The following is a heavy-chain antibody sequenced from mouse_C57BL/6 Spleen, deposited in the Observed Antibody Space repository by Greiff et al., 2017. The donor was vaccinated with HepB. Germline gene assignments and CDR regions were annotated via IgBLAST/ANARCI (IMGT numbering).Heavy chain of an antibody. CDR3: ARKYYGSSYDAMDY. Sequence: EVKVVESGGGLVKPGGSLKLSCAASGFTFSSYAMSWVRQTPEKRLEWVATISDGGSYTYYPDNVKGRFTISRDNAKNNLYLQMSHLKSEDTAMYYCARKYYGSSYDAMDYWGQGTSVTVSS. J-gene: IGHJ4*01. D-gene: IGHD1-1*01. V-gene: IGHV5-4*03. CDR1: GFTFSSYA. CDR2: ISDGGSYT.